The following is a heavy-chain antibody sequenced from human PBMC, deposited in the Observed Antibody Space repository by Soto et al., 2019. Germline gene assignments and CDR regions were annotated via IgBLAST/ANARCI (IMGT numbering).Heavy chain of an antibody. J-gene: IGHJ4*02. CDR3: ARNIQVGYCSGGSCSNFDY. Sequence: PSETLSLTCTVSGGSISSGGYYWSWIRQHPGKGLEWIGYIYYSGSTYYNPSLKSRVTISVDTSKNQFSLKLSSVTAADTAVYYCARNIQVGYCSGGSCSNFDYWGRGTLVTVSS. CDR2: IYYSGST. D-gene: IGHD2-15*01. V-gene: IGHV4-31*03. CDR1: GGSISSGGYY.